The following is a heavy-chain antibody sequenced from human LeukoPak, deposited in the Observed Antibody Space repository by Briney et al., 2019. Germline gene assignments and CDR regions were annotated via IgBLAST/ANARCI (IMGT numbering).Heavy chain of an antibody. CDR1: GFTFSSYG. J-gene: IGHJ4*02. D-gene: IGHD3-10*01. CDR2: IWYDGSNK. V-gene: IGHV3-33*01. CDR3: ARSMVRGAYYFDY. Sequence: PGRSLRLSCAASGFTFSSYGMHWVRQAPGKGLEWVAVIWYDGSNKYYADSVKGRFTISRDNSKNTLYLQMNSLRAEDTAVYYCARSMVRGAYYFDYWGQGTLVTVSS.